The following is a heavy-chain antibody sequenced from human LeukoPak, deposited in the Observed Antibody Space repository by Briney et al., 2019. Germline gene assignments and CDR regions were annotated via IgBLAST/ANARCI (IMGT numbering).Heavy chain of an antibody. V-gene: IGHV3-23*01. CDR1: GFTFSSYA. CDR2: ISDTGATT. Sequence: GGSLRLSCAGSGFTFSSYAMSWVRQAPGKGLEWVSAISDTGATTYDADSVKGRFTISRDNSRSTLYLQMNSLRAEDTALYYCAKDTSIGRYCTNGACSPFDYWGQGTLVTVSS. CDR3: AKDTSIGRYCTNGACSPFDY. J-gene: IGHJ4*02. D-gene: IGHD2-8*01.